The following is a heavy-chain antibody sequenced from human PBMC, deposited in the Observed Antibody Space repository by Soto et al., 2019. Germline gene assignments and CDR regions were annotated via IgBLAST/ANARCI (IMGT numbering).Heavy chain of an antibody. CDR3: ARKDCYITDCYTWMAGWFDP. CDR1: VDRLNMYT. CDR2: INARNGGT. J-gene: IGHJ5*02. V-gene: IGHV1-3*01. D-gene: IGHD2-2*02. Sequence: GASVTVCCKASVDRLNMYTIHWVRQDPGQRLEWMGRINARNGGTNYTQKFQGRVTMTTDTSTSTAYMELRSLRSDDTAFYYCARKDCYITDCYTWMAGWFDPWGQGTLVTVSS.